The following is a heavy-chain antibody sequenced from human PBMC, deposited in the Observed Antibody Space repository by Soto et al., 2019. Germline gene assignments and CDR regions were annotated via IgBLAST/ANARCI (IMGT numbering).Heavy chain of an antibody. CDR2: ISVYNGNT. Sequence: ASVTVSCTSSGSTFINYGISWVRQAPGQGLEWMGWISVYNGNTNYAQKVQGRVTMTTDTSTNTAYMELRSLRSDDTAVYYCVRDLDGSGSYYTDYWGLGTLVTVSS. D-gene: IGHD3-10*01. CDR1: GSTFINYG. CDR3: VRDLDGSGSYYTDY. V-gene: IGHV1-18*04. J-gene: IGHJ4*02.